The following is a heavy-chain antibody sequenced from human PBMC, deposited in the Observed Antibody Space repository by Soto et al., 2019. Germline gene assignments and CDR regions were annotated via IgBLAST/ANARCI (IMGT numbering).Heavy chain of an antibody. CDR3: AKDGSWPYYFDY. Sequence: GGSLRLSCAASGFTFSSYAMSWVRQAPGKGLEWVSAISGSGGSTYYADSVKGRFTISRDNSKDTLYLQMNSLRAEDTAVYYCAKDGSWPYYFDYWGQGTLVTVSS. V-gene: IGHV3-23*01. CDR2: ISGSGGST. J-gene: IGHJ4*02. CDR1: GFTFSSYA. D-gene: IGHD6-13*01.